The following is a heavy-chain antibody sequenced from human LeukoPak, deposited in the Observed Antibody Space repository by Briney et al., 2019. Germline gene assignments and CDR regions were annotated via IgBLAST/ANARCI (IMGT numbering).Heavy chain of an antibody. CDR2: IYYSGST. D-gene: IGHD6-19*01. CDR3: ARYEYSSGWYAFDY. J-gene: IGHJ4*02. V-gene: IGHV4-59*01. CDR1: GGSISSYY. Sequence: SETLSLTCTVSGGSISSYYWSWIRQPPGKGLEWIGYIYYSGSTNYNPSLKGRVTISVDTSKNQFSLKLSSVTAADTAVYYCARYEYSSGWYAFDYWGQGTLVTVSS.